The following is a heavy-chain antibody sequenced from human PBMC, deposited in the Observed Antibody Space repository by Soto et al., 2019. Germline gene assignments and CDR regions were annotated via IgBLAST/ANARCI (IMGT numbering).Heavy chain of an antibody. CDR2: INHSGST. Sequence: SETLSLTCAVYGGSFSGYYWSWIRQPPGKGLEWIGEINHSGSTNYNPSLKSRVTISVDTSKNQFSLKLSSVTAADTAVYYCARGRITIFGVVIIAYYFDYWGQGTLVTVSS. V-gene: IGHV4-34*01. J-gene: IGHJ4*02. CDR3: ARGRITIFGVVIIAYYFDY. D-gene: IGHD3-3*01. CDR1: GGSFSGYY.